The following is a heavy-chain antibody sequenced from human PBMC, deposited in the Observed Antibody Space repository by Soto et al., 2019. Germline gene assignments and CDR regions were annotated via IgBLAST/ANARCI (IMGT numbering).Heavy chain of an antibody. J-gene: IGHJ5*02. CDR1: GYTLSNYG. V-gene: IGHV1-18*01. CDR3: ARDIIGYCSSTSCPEPNWFDP. D-gene: IGHD2-2*01. Sequence: GASVKVSCKSSGYTLSNYGIHLVRKAPGQRLEWMGWISAYNGNTNYAQKLQGRVTMTTDTSTSTAYMELRSLRSDDTAVYYCARDIIGYCSSTSCPEPNWFDPWGQGTLVTVSS. CDR2: ISAYNGNT.